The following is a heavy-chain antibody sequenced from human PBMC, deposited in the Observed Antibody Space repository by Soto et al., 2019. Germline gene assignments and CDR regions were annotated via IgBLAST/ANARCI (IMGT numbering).Heavy chain of an antibody. CDR1: GFTFRIYA. CDR2: ISFSDGGT. D-gene: IGHD2-15*01. V-gene: IGHV3-23*01. Sequence: GGSLGLSCAASGFTFRIYAMTWVRQAPGKGLEWVSSISFSDGGTYYADSVKGRLTISRDNSKNTLFLQMNSLRVEDTAVYYCVKDDRILGRRYFDLWGRGTLVTVSS. CDR3: VKDDRILGRRYFDL. J-gene: IGHJ2*01.